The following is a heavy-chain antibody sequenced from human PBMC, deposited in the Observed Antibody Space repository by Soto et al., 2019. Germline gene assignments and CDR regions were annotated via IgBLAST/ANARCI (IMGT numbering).Heavy chain of an antibody. CDR1: GGSISSGDYY. D-gene: IGHD3-10*01. Sequence: QVQLQESGPGLVKPSQTLSLTCTVSGGSISSGDYYWSWIRQPPGKGLEWIGYIYYSGSTYYNPSLKSRVTISVDTSKNHFSLMLSSVTAADTAVYYCARGPNYYGSGSYLVYWGQGTLVTVSS. CDR3: ARGPNYYGSGSYLVY. J-gene: IGHJ1*01. CDR2: IYYSGST. V-gene: IGHV4-30-4*01.